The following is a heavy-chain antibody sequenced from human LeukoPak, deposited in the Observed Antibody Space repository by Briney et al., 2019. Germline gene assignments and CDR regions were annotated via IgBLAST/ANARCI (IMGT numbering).Heavy chain of an antibody. Sequence: GGSLRLSCAASGFTFSNYWMSWVRQAPGKGVEGVAHIKQDGSEKYYVDSVKGGFTISRDKAKKSLYMQMNRLRAEGTAVYYCARADSSIAARLSRSSTFNYYYYMDVWGKGTTVTVSS. J-gene: IGHJ6*03. D-gene: IGHD6-6*01. CDR1: GFTFSNYW. CDR3: ARADSSIAARLSRSSTFNYYYYMDV. V-gene: IGHV3-7*01. CDR2: IKQDGSEK.